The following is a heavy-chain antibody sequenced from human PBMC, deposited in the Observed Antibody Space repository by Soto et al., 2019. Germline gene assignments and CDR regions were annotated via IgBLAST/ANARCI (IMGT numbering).Heavy chain of an antibody. CDR2: ISAYNGNT. CDR1: GYTFTSYG. J-gene: IGHJ6*02. V-gene: IGHV1-18*01. Sequence: QVQLVQSGAEVKKPGASVKVSCKASGYTFTSYGISWVRQAPGQGLEWMGWISAYNGNTNYAQKLQGRVTMTTDTSTSTGYMELRSLRSDDTAVYYCASSYYGSGTPYYNGMDVWGQGTTVTVSS. D-gene: IGHD3-10*01. CDR3: ASSYYGSGTPYYNGMDV.